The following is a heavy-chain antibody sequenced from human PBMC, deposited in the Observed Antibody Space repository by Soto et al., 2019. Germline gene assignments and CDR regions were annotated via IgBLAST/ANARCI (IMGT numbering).Heavy chain of an antibody. Sequence: PGESLKISCKGSGYSFTSYWISWVRQMPGKGLEWMGRIDPSDSYTNYSPSFQGHVTISADKSISTAYLQWSSLKASDTAMYYCARLLGMYYYDSSGRNWFDPWGQGTLVTVSS. D-gene: IGHD3-22*01. CDR3: ARLLGMYYYDSSGRNWFDP. V-gene: IGHV5-10-1*01. CDR1: GYSFTSYW. CDR2: IDPSDSYT. J-gene: IGHJ5*02.